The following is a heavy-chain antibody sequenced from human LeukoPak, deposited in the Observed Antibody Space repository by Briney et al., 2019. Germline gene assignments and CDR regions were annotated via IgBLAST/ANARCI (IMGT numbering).Heavy chain of an antibody. J-gene: IGHJ4*02. Sequence: SETLSLXCTVSGGSISSGSYYWSWIRQPAGKGLEWIGRIYTSGITNYNPSLKSRVTISVETSKNQFSLKLSSVTAADTAVYYCARNDGGLVDYWGQGTLVTVSS. D-gene: IGHD4-23*01. CDR2: IYTSGIT. CDR1: GGSISSGSYY. CDR3: ARNDGGLVDY. V-gene: IGHV4-61*02.